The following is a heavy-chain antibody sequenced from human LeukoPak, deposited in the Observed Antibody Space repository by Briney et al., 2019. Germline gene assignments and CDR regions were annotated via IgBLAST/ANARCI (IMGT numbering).Heavy chain of an antibody. Sequence: PSETLSLTCTVSGGSISSYYWNWIRQPPGKGLEWIGYIYYSGSTNYNPSLKSRITISIDTSKNQFSLKLSSVTAADTAVYYCARQNPGVTHEGLDGWGQGTLVTVSS. D-gene: IGHD2-21*02. CDR2: IYYSGST. V-gene: IGHV4-59*08. J-gene: IGHJ4*02. CDR1: GGSISSYY. CDR3: ARQNPGVTHEGLDG.